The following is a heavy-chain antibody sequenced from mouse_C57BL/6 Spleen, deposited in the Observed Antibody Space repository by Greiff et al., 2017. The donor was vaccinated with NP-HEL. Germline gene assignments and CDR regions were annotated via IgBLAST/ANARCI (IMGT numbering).Heavy chain of an antibody. V-gene: IGHV1-62-2*01. D-gene: IGHD4-1*01. CDR2: FYPGSGSI. CDR1: GYTFTEYT. J-gene: IGHJ3*01. Sequence: VMLVESGAELVKPGASVKLSCKASGYTFTEYTIHWVKQRSGQGLEWIGWFYPGSGSIKYNEKFKDNATLTADKSSSTVYMEISRLTSEDSAVYFCARHEEEALGRGWFAYWGQGTLVTVSA. CDR3: ARHEEEALGRGWFAY.